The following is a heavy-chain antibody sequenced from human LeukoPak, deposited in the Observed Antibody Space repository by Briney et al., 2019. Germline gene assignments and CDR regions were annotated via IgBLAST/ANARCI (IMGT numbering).Heavy chain of an antibody. CDR2: ISYDGSNK. V-gene: IGHV3-30-3*01. Sequence: GGSLRLSCAASGFTFSSYAMHWVRQAPGKGLEWVAVISYDGSNKYYADSVKGRFTISRDNAKNSLYLQMNSLRAEDTALYYCAKALTVTTINWYFDLWGRGTLVTVSS. CDR3: AKALTVTTINWYFDL. D-gene: IGHD4-17*01. CDR1: GFTFSSYA. J-gene: IGHJ2*01.